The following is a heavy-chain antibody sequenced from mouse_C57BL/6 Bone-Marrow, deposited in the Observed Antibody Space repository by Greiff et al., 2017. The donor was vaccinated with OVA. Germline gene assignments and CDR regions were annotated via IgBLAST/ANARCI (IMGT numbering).Heavy chain of an antibody. CDR2: ISDGGSYT. D-gene: IGHD6-1*01. J-gene: IGHJ2*01. V-gene: IGHV5-4*03. CDR1: GFTFSSYA. CDR3: ARVLCGVFDY. Sequence: EVKLVESGGGLVKPGGSLKLSCAASGFTFSSYAMSWVRQTPEKRLAWVATISDGGSYTDYPDNVKGRFTISRDNAKNNLYLQMSHLKSEDTAVYYCARVLCGVFDYWGQGTTLTVSS.